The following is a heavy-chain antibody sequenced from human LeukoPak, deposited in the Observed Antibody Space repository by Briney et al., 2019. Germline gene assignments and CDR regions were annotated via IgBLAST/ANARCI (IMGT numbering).Heavy chain of an antibody. J-gene: IGHJ4*02. D-gene: IGHD3-3*01. CDR3: ARGIFGVVPKTFDY. CDR2: INYRGST. Sequence: SETLSLTCTVSGRSISSYYWSWIRHPPGKGLEWMEYINYRGSTNYNPSLKSRVTISVDSSKNQFSLKLSSVTAADTAVYYCARGIFGVVPKTFDYWGQGTLVTVSS. CDR1: GRSISSYY. V-gene: IGHV4-59*01.